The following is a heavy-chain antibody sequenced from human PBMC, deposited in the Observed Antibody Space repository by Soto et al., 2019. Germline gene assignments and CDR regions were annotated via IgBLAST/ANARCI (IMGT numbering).Heavy chain of an antibody. CDR1: GYTFTSYD. V-gene: IGHV1-8*01. J-gene: IGHJ6*02. Sequence: QMQLVQSGAEVKKPGASVKVSCKASGYTFTSYDINWVRQATGQGLEWMGWMNPNSGNTAYAQKFQGRATTTSNSSISMAEVELSSRRSAGAAVYYCARARNDLGAMDVWGQGTTVTVSS. D-gene: IGHD1-1*01. CDR2: MNPNSGNT. CDR3: ARARNDLGAMDV.